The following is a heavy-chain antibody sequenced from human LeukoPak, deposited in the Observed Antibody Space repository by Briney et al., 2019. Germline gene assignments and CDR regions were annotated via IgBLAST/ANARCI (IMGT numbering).Heavy chain of an antibody. CDR2: IRYDGSNK. V-gene: IGHV3-30*02. D-gene: IGHD1/OR15-1a*01. CDR3: ATWRGDWHSLDY. J-gene: IGHJ4*02. Sequence: GGSLRLSCAASGFTFSSYGMHWVRQAPGKGLEWVAFIRYDGSNKYYADSVKGRFTISRDNSKNTLYLQMNSLRGEDTAVYYCATWRGDWHSLDYWGQGTLVTVSS. CDR1: GFTFSSYG.